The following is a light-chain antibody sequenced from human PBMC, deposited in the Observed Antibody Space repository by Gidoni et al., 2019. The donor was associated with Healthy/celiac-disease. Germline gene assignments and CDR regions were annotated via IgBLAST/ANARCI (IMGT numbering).Light chain of an antibody. CDR3: QQYNSYPWT. V-gene: IGKV1-5*01. CDR2: DAS. CDR1: QSISSW. J-gene: IGKJ1*01. Sequence: DIPMTQPPSTLSASVGDRVTITCRASQSISSWLAWYQQKPGKAPKLLIYDASSLESGVPSRFSGSGSGTEFTLTISSLQPDDFATDYCQQYNSYPWTFGQGTKVEIK.